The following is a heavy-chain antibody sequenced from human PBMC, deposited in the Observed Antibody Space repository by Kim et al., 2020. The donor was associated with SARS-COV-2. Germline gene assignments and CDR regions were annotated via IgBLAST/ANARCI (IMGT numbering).Heavy chain of an antibody. Sequence: DTKYSPSFQGQVTISADKSISTAYLQWSSLKASDTAMYYCARRELYELDYWGQGTLVTVSS. D-gene: IGHD1-26*01. V-gene: IGHV5-51*01. CDR2: DT. CDR3: ARRELYELDY. J-gene: IGHJ4*02.